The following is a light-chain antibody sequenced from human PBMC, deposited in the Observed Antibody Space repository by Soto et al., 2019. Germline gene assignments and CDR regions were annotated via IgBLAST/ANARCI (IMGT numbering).Light chain of an antibody. CDR2: GAS. Sequence: EIVMTQSPATLSVSPGERATLSCRASQRVSSNLAWYQQKPGQAPSLLIYGASTRATGIPARFSGSGSGTEFTLTISSLQSEDFAVYYCQQYNNWPGTFGQGTKVEIK. CDR1: QRVSSN. J-gene: IGKJ1*01. CDR3: QQYNNWPGT. V-gene: IGKV3-15*01.